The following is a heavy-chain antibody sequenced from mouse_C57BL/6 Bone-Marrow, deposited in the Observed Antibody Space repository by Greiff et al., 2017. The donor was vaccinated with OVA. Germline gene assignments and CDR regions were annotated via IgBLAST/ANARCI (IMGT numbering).Heavy chain of an antibody. V-gene: IGHV1-47*01. D-gene: IGHD1-1*01. CDR3: ARSHYYGSCYDWYFDV. CDR1: GYTFTTYP. J-gene: IGHJ1*03. CDR2: FHPYNDDT. Sequence: VQLQQSGAELVKPGASVKMSCKASGYTFTTYPIEWMKQNHGKSLEWIGNFHPYNDDTKYNEKFKGKATLTVEKSSSTVYLELSRLTSDDSAVYYCARSHYYGSCYDWYFDVWGTGTTVTVSS.